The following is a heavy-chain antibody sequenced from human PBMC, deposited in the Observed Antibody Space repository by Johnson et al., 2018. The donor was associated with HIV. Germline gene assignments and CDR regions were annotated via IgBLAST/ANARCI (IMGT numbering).Heavy chain of an antibody. CDR2: IYSGGCT. V-gene: IGHV3-53*01. Sequence: VQLVESGGGLIQPGGSLRLSCAASGFTVSSNYMIWVRQAPGKGLEWVSVIYSGGCTYYADSVKGRFTISRDNSKNTLYLQMKSRRAEDTAVYYCARDPYSGSYSAFDIWGQGTMVTVSS. CDR1: GFTVSSNY. D-gene: IGHD1-26*01. CDR3: ARDPYSGSYSAFDI. J-gene: IGHJ3*02.